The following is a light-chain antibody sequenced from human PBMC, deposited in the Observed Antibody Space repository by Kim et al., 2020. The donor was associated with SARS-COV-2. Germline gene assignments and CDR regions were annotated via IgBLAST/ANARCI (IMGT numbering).Light chain of an antibody. CDR1: QSVSSSN. J-gene: IGKJ4*01. V-gene: IGKV3-20*01. CDR2: GAS. Sequence: EIVLTQSPGTLSLSPGDRATLSCRASQSVSSSNLAWYQQKPGQAPRLLIYGASSRATGIPDRFSGSGSGTDFTLTISRLEPEDFAVYYCQQYGSSPLTFGGGTKLEI. CDR3: QQYGSSPLT.